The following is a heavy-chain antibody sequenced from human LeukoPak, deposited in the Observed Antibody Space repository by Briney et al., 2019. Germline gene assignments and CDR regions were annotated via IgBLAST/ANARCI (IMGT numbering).Heavy chain of an antibody. CDR1: GVTVSGNY. D-gene: IGHD4-17*01. CDR3: AAFRDDSGDPVAEGAFDV. Sequence: GGSLRLSCAASGVTVSGNYMAWVRQAPGEGLEWISVIYSGGSTYYADSVKGRFAISRDSSKNTLYLQMNTLIAEDTAVYYCAAFRDDSGDPVAEGAFDVWGQGTMVTVSS. CDR2: IYSGGST. V-gene: IGHV3-66*01. J-gene: IGHJ3*01.